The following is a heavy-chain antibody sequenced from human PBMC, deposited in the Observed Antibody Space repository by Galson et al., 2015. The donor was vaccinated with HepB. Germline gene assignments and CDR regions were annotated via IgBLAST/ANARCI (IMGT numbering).Heavy chain of an antibody. D-gene: IGHD3-10*01. CDR1: GGSMTRYY. Sequence: LSLTCIVSGGSMTRYYWSWVRQTAGKGLEWIGHLYTTGNTIDNPSLKSRVSMSVDASKNQFSLNLTSVTAADTALYLCARGSRQARAFDIWGQGTMVTVSS. CDR2: LYTTGNT. V-gene: IGHV4-4*07. J-gene: IGHJ3*02. CDR3: ARGSRQARAFDI.